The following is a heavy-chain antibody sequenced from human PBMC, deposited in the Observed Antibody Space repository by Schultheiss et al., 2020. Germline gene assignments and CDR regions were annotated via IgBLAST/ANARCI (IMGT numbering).Heavy chain of an antibody. D-gene: IGHD1-26*01. J-gene: IGHJ3*02. CDR3: ARVVGSYEGDAFDI. V-gene: IGHV4-61*02. Sequence: SQTLSLTCTVSGGSISSSSYYWSWIRQPAGKGLEWIGRIYTSGSTNYNPSLKSRVTISVDTSKNQFSLKLSSVTAADTAVYYCARVVGSYEGDAFDIWGQGTMVTVSS. CDR1: GGSISSSSYY. CDR2: IYTSGST.